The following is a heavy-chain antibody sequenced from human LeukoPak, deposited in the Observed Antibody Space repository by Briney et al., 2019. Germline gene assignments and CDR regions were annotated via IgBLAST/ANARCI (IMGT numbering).Heavy chain of an antibody. CDR1: EYSFTSYW. CDR2: IYPGDSDT. Sequence: GESLKISCQGSEYSFTSYWIGWVRQMPGKGLEWMGIIYPGDSDTRYSPSFQGQVTISADKSISTAYLQWSSLKASDTAMYYCARTIAAAGTYYYYYYYMDVWGKGTTVTVSS. J-gene: IGHJ6*03. CDR3: ARTIAAAGTYYYYYYYMDV. V-gene: IGHV5-51*01. D-gene: IGHD6-13*01.